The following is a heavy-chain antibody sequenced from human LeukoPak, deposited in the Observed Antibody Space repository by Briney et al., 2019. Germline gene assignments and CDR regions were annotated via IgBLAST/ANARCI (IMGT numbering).Heavy chain of an antibody. D-gene: IGHD3-16*02. CDR3: AGVRNDYVWGSYRYTYYFDY. CDR2: ISAYNGNT. CDR1: GYTFTSYG. V-gene: IGHV1-18*01. Sequence: GASVKVSCKASGYTFTSYGISWVRQAPGQGLEWMGWISAYNGNTNYAQKLQGRVTMTTDTSTSTAYMELRSLRSDDTAVYYCAGVRNDYVWGSYRYTYYFDYWGQGTLVTVSS. J-gene: IGHJ4*02.